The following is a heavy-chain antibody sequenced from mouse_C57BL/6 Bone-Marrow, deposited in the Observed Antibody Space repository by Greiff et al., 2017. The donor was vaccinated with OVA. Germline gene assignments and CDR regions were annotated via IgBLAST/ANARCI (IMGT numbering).Heavy chain of an antibody. J-gene: IGHJ2*01. CDR3: ARYYYGSSIDY. Sequence: EVNVVESGGGLVQPGGSLSLSCAASGFTFTDYYMSWVRQPPGKALEWLGFIRNKANGYTTEYSASVKGRFTISRDNSQSILYLQMNALRAEDSATYYCARYYYGSSIDYWGQGTTLTVSS. CDR1: GFTFTDYY. D-gene: IGHD1-1*01. CDR2: IRNKANGYTT. V-gene: IGHV7-3*01.